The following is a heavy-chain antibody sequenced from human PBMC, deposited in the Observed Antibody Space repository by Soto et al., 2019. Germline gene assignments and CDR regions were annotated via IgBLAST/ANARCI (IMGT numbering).Heavy chain of an antibody. CDR3: TRFSGYENYYYYYMDV. CDR1: GFTFTNAW. V-gene: IGHV3-15*01. CDR2: IKTNTDGGTT. D-gene: IGHD5-12*01. J-gene: IGHJ6*03. Sequence: GGSLRLSCAASGFTFTNAWMSWARQAPGMGLEWVGRIKTNTDGGTTDYAPPVKGRFTISRDDSKNTLYLQMNSLKTEDTAVYFCTRFSGYENYYYYYMDVWGKGTTVTVSS.